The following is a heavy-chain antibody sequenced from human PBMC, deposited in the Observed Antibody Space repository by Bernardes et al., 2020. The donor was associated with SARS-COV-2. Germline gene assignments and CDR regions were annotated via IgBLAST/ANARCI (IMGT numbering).Heavy chain of an antibody. CDR3: AATKYNYGYSAFDI. CDR2: IVVGSGNT. CDR1: GFTFTTSA. D-gene: IGHD5-18*01. Sequence: SVKVSRKASGFTFTTSAVLWVRQARGQRLERIGWIVVGSGNTNYAQKFQETVTITRDMSTNTAFMELSSLRSEDTAVYYCAATKYNYGYSAFDIWGQGTMVTVSS. V-gene: IGHV1-58*01. J-gene: IGHJ3*02.